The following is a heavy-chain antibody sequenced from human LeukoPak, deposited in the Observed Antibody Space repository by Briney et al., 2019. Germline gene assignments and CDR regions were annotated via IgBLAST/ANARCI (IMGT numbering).Heavy chain of an antibody. V-gene: IGHV3-74*01. CDR2: ISSDGSIT. D-gene: IGHD3-10*01. J-gene: IGHJ4*02. Sequence: PGGSLRLSCVVSGFTFSSYAMSWVRQAPGKGLVWVSRISSDGSITSYADSVKGRFTISRDNAKNTLYLQMNSLRAEDTAVYYCARHLNYYLDYWGQGTLVTVSS. CDR1: GFTFSSYA. CDR3: ARHLNYYLDY.